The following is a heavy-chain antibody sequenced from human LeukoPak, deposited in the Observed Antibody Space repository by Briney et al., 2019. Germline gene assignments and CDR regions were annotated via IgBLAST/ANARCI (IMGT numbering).Heavy chain of an antibody. CDR3: ARDADYDYVWGSYRLDY. D-gene: IGHD3-16*02. J-gene: IGHJ4*02. Sequence: GGTLRLSCAASGFTFSSYSMNWVRQAPGKGLEWVSSISSSSSYIYYADSVKGRFTISRDNAKNSLYLQMNSLRAEDTAVYYCARDADYDYVWGSYRLDYWGQGTLVTVSS. CDR1: GFTFSSYS. V-gene: IGHV3-21*01. CDR2: ISSSSSYI.